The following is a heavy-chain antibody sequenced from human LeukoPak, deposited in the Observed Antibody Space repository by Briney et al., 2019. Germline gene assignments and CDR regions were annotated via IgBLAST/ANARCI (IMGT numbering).Heavy chain of an antibody. J-gene: IGHJ5*02. V-gene: IGHV4-59*01. CDR3: ARDRDYYGSGSYYVGWFDP. CDR1: GGSISSYY. Sequence: PSETLSLTXTVSGGSISSYYWSSIRQPPGKGLEWIGYIYYSGSTNYNPSLKSRVTISVDTSKNQFSLKLSSVTAADTAVYYCARDRDYYGSGSYYVGWFDPWGQGTLVTVSS. D-gene: IGHD3-10*01. CDR2: IYYSGST.